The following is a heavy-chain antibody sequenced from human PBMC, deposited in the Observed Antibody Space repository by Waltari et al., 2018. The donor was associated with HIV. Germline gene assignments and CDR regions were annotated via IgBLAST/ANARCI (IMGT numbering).Heavy chain of an antibody. CDR2: MYYSGNT. CDR1: GGSISSTRYY. Sequence: QLQLQESGPGLVKPSETLSLTCTVSGGSISSTRYYWGWIRQPPGKGLQWIGGMYYSGNTYYNPSLKYRVTISVDTSKNQFSLKLGSVTAADTAVYYCARSYCSSTSCYAVGALDIWGQGTMVTVSA. CDR3: ARSYCSSTSCYAVGALDI. J-gene: IGHJ3*02. D-gene: IGHD2-2*01. V-gene: IGHV4-39*01.